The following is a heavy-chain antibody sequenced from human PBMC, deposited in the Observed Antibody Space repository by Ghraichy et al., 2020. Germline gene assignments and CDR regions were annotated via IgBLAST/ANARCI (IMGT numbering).Heavy chain of an antibody. CDR1: GGSISSSSYY. V-gene: IGHV4-39*01. J-gene: IGHJ4*02. Sequence: SETLSLTCTVSGGSISSSSYYWGWIRQPPGKGLEWIGSIYYSGSTYYNPSLKSRVTISVDTSKNQFSLKLSSVTAADTAVYYCARRTRKDLDGPLDPWSLWQTLLPDYWGQGTLVTVSS. CDR3: ARRTRKDLDGPLDPWSLWQTLLPDY. D-gene: IGHD2-15*01. CDR2: IYYSGST.